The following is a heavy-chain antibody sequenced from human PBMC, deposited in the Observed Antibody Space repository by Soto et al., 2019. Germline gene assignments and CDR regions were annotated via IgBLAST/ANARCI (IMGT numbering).Heavy chain of an antibody. D-gene: IGHD5-12*01. V-gene: IGHV4-59*01. CDR1: GGSISSYY. CDR2: IHYSGST. CDR3: ARVKRWLQYIWFDP. J-gene: IGHJ5*02. Sequence: PSETLSLTCTVSGGSISSYYWSWIRQPPGKGLEWIGYIHYSGSTKYNPSLKSRVTISADTSKNQFSLKLSSVTAADTAVYYCARVKRWLQYIWFDPWGQGTLVTVSS.